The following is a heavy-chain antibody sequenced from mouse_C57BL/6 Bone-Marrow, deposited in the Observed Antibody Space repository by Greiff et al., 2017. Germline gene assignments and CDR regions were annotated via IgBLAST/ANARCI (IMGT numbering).Heavy chain of an antibody. Sequence: EVKVVESGEGLVKPGGSLKLSCAASGFTFSSYAMSWVRQTPAKRLEWVAYISSGGDYIYYADTVKGRFTISRDNARNTLYLQMRSLKSEDTAMYYCTNFLCYYGCRPYAMDYWGQGTSVTVSS. CDR1: GFTFSSYA. J-gene: IGHJ4*01. D-gene: IGHD1-2*01. CDR2: ISSGGDYI. CDR3: TNFLCYYGCRPYAMDY. V-gene: IGHV5-9-1*02.